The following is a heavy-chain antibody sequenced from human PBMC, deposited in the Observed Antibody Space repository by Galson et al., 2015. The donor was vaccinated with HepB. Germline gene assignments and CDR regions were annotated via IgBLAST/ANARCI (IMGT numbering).Heavy chain of an antibody. CDR2: IKSKTDGGTT. Sequence: SLRLSCAASGFTFSNAWMSWVRQAPGKGLEWVGRIKSKTDGGTTDYAAPVKGRFTISRDDSKNTLYLQMNSLKTEDTAVYYCTTDWAIRLLWFGERGRAFDIWGQGTMVTVSS. CDR1: GFTFSNAW. CDR3: TTDWAIRLLWFGERGRAFDI. V-gene: IGHV3-15*01. D-gene: IGHD3-10*01. J-gene: IGHJ3*02.